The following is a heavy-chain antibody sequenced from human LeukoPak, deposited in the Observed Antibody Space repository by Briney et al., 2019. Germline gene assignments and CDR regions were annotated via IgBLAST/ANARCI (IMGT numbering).Heavy chain of an antibody. CDR3: ARNFDFSSFDI. D-gene: IGHD3-3*01. CDR2: INWNGDNT. V-gene: IGHV3-20*04. Sequence: PGGSLRLSCAASGFTFDGYGMSWVRQAPGKGLEWVSGINWNGDNTAYADSVKGRITVSRDNAKNSLYLQMNSLRVEDTALYYCARNFDFSSFDIWGRGTMVTVSS. J-gene: IGHJ3*02. CDR1: GFTFDGYG.